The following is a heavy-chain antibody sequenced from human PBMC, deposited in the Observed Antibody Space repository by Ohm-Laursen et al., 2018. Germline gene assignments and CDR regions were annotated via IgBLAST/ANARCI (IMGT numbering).Heavy chain of an antibody. D-gene: IGHD6-6*01. CDR1: GGSISSYH. CDR3: ARIPYSTSSRRLDYYGMDV. V-gene: IGHV4-59*07. CDR2: IYYSGST. J-gene: IGHJ6*02. Sequence: SDTLSLTCTVSGGSISSYHWSWIRQPPGKGLDWIGFIYYSGSTNYNPSLKSRVTISLDTSKNQLSLKVSSVTAADTAVYYCARIPYSTSSRRLDYYGMDVWGQGTTVTVSS.